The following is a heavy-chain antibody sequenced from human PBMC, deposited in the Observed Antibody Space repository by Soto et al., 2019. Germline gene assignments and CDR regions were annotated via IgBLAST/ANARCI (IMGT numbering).Heavy chain of an antibody. V-gene: IGHV3-23*01. Sequence: GGSLRLSCAASGFTFSSYAMSWVRQAPGKGLEWVSAISGSGGSTYYADSVKGRFTISRDNSKNTLYLQMNSLRAEDTAVYYCAKVRASSGWYYYYFDYWGQGTLVTVSS. CDR3: AKVRASSGWYYYYFDY. J-gene: IGHJ4*02. CDR2: ISGSGGST. D-gene: IGHD6-19*01. CDR1: GFTFSSYA.